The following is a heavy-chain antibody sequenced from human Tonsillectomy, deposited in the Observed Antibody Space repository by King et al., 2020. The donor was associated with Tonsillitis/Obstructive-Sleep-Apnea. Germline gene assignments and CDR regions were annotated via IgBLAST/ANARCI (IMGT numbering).Heavy chain of an antibody. CDR1: GYSFTNYW. V-gene: IGHV5-10-1*01. CDR2: IDPSDSYT. D-gene: IGHD5-12*01. CDR3: VRHYDALSPLGFAP. Sequence: QLVQSGAEVKKPGESLRISCQGSGYSFTNYWINWVRQMPGKGLEWMGSIDPSDSYTNYIPSFQGHVTISVDKSISTAYLQWSSLKASDTAMYYCVRHYDALSPLGFAPCGQGTLVTVSS. J-gene: IGHJ5*02.